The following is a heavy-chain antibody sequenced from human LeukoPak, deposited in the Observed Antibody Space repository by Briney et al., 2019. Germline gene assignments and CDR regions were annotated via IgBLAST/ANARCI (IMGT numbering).Heavy chain of an antibody. CDR2: IYYSGGT. CDR3: ARDWARDGYNSFGY. Sequence: SETLSLTCTVSGGSINYYYWMWIRQPPGKGLEWIGYIYYSGGTHYNPSLKSRVTMLVDTSKNQFSLKLTAVTAADTAVYYCARDWARDGYNSFGYWGQGTLVTVSS. J-gene: IGHJ4*02. V-gene: IGHV4-59*01. CDR1: GGSINYYY. D-gene: IGHD5-24*01.